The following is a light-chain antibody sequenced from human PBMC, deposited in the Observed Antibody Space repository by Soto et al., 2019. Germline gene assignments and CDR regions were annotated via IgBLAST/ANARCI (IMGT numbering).Light chain of an antibody. CDR3: QQYSDWLRT. V-gene: IGKV3-15*01. CDR2: GVS. Sequence: EIVMTQSPDTLSVSPGERATLSCRASQSVSTNLAWYQQKPGQAPRLLLYGVSTRATGIPARFSGSGSGTEFTLTISSLQSEDFAVYYCQQYSDWLRTFGQGAKVEIK. J-gene: IGKJ1*01. CDR1: QSVSTN.